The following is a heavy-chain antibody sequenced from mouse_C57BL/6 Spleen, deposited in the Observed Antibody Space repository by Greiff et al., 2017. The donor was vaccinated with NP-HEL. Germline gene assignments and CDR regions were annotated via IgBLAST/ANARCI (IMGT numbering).Heavy chain of an antibody. CDR1: GYTFTSYW. D-gene: IGHD2-1*01. Sequence: QVQLKQSGTELVKPGASVKLSCKASGYTFTSYWMHWVKQRPGQGLEWIGNINPSNGGTNYNEKFKSKATLTVDKSSSTAYMQLSSLTSEDSAVYYCARAGDYGKEFADGGQGTLVTVSA. V-gene: IGHV1-53*01. J-gene: IGHJ3*01. CDR3: ARAGDYGKEFAD. CDR2: INPSNGGT.